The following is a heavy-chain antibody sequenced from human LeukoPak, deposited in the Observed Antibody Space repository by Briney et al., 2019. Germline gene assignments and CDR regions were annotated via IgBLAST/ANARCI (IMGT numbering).Heavy chain of an antibody. CDR2: ISGSGGST. V-gene: IGHV3-23*01. Sequence: RGSLRLSCAASGFTFSSYAMSWVRQAPGKGLEWVSAISGSGGSTYYANSVKGRFTISRDNSKNTLYLQMNSLRAEDTAVYYCAKRKYSSSSPFDYWGQGTLVTVSS. CDR1: GFTFSSYA. J-gene: IGHJ4*02. CDR3: AKRKYSSSSPFDY. D-gene: IGHD6-6*01.